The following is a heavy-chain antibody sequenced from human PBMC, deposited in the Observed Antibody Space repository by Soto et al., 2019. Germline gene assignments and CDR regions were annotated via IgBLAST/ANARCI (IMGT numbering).Heavy chain of an antibody. CDR1: GGSFSGYY. CDR2: INHSGST. Sequence: PSETLSLTCAVYGGSFSGYYWSWIRQPPGKGLEWIGEINHSGSTNYNPPLKSRVTISVDTSKNQFSLKLSSVTAADTAVYYCARGKGRYYGSGPHYYYGMDVWGQGTTVTVSS. V-gene: IGHV4-34*01. CDR3: ARGKGRYYGSGPHYYYGMDV. J-gene: IGHJ6*02. D-gene: IGHD3-10*01.